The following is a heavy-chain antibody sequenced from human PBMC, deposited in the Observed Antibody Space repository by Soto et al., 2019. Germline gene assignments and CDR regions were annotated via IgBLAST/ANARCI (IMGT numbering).Heavy chain of an antibody. D-gene: IGHD5-18*01. Sequence: QITLKESGPTLVKPTQTLTLTCTFSGFSLSTSGVGVGWIRQPPGKALEWLALIYWDDDKRYSPSLKSRLTITKDTSKNQVVLTMTNMDPVDTATYHCAHPYSYGYGFDYWGQGTLVTVSS. CDR3: AHPYSYGYGFDY. CDR1: GFSLSTSGVG. CDR2: IYWDDDK. J-gene: IGHJ4*02. V-gene: IGHV2-5*02.